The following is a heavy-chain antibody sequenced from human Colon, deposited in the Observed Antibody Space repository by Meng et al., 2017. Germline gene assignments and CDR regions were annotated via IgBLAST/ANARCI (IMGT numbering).Heavy chain of an antibody. CDR1: GFTVNTNY. CDR3: ARGGVCGGDRFCYTYYLYI. J-gene: IGHJ6*02. V-gene: IGHV3-66*02. CDR2: IYSGGSI. Sequence: GESLKTPCVAPGFTVNTNYLTWGRQGPGKGLEWVSLIYSGGSIFYADSVKGRFSISRDNSKNAVYLQMNNLRPDDTAVYFCARGGVCGGDRFCYTYYLYIWGPGTTVTVSS. D-gene: IGHD2-21*01.